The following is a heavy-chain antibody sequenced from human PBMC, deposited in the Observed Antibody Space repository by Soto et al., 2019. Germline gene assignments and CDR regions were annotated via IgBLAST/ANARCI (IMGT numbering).Heavy chain of an antibody. CDR3: ARDRLSQHCFDP. J-gene: IGHJ5*02. CDR1: GRTFRRFP. Sequence: PGGSLRLSCTASGRTFRRFPIHWVSQPPGQGLEWVPLKSSNVNKNYWADSVKGRFTVSGHSSQNTLSLQMNSLKPEESAVYFCARDRLSQHCFDPWGQGTLVTVSS. CDR2: KSSNVNKN. V-gene: IGHV3-30-3*01. D-gene: IGHD5-12*01.